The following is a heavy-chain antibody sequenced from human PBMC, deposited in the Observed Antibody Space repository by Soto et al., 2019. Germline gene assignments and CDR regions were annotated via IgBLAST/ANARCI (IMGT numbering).Heavy chain of an antibody. J-gene: IGHJ4*02. Sequence: SETLSLTCTVSGGXISSYYWSWIRQPPGKGLEWIGYIYYSGSTNYNPSLKSRVTISVDTSKNQFSLKLSSVTAADTAVYYCARRYAGNFDYWGQGTLVTVS. V-gene: IGHV4-59*01. CDR2: IYYSGST. CDR1: GGXISSYY. D-gene: IGHD2-8*01. CDR3: ARRYAGNFDY.